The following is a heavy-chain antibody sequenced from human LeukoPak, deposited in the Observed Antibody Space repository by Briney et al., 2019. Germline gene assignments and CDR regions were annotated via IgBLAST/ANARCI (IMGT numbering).Heavy chain of an antibody. D-gene: IGHD4-11*01. V-gene: IGHV3-30*18. CDR3: AKDGDSMTTDYYYYGMDV. CDR1: GFTFSSYG. Sequence: PGGSLRLSCAASGFTFSSYGMHWVRQAPGKGLEWVAVISYDGSNKYYADSVKGRFTISRDNSKNTPYLQMNSLRAEDTAVYYCAKDGDSMTTDYYYYGMDVWGQGTTVTVSS. CDR2: ISYDGSNK. J-gene: IGHJ6*02.